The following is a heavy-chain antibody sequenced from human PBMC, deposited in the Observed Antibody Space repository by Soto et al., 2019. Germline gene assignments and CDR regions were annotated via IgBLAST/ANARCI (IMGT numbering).Heavy chain of an antibody. J-gene: IGHJ5*02. V-gene: IGHV1-18*01. D-gene: IGHD3-10*01. CDR1: GYTFTNYG. CDR2: ISAYNGNT. CDR3: ARGVGSGSYYNQYNWFDP. Sequence: GASVKVSCKASGYTFTNYGISWVRQAPGQGLEWMGWISAYNGNTKYAQKLQGRVTMTTDTSTSTAYMELRSLRFDDTAVYYCARGVGSGSYYNQYNWFDPWGQGTLVTVS.